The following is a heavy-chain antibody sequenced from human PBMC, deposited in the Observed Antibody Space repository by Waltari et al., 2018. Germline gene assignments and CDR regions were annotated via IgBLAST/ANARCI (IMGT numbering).Heavy chain of an antibody. CDR2: IYYSGST. D-gene: IGHD4-17*01. V-gene: IGHV4-59*01. CDR1: GGSISSYY. CDR3: ARVGPEDYGGNSGFDY. J-gene: IGHJ4*02. Sequence: QVQLQESGPRLVKPSETLSLSCAVSGGSISSYYWSWIRQPPGKGLEWIGYIYYSGSTNYNPSLKSRVTISVDTSKNQFSLKLSSVTAADTAVYYCARVGPEDYGGNSGFDYWGQGTLVTVSS.